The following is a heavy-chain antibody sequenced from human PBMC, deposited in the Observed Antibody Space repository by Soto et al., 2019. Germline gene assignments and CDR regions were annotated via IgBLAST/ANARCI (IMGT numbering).Heavy chain of an antibody. V-gene: IGHV3-66*01. D-gene: IGHD3-22*01. CDR1: GFTVSSNY. J-gene: IGHJ4*02. CDR3: ARDRGYYYDSSGYYDY. CDR2: IYSGGST. Sequence: EVQLVESGGGLVQPGGSLRLSCAASGFTVSSNYMSWVRQAPGKGLEWVSVIYSGGSTYYADSVKGRFTISRDNSKNTLYLQMNSLRAEDTALYYCARDRGYYYDSSGYYDYWGQGTLVTVSS.